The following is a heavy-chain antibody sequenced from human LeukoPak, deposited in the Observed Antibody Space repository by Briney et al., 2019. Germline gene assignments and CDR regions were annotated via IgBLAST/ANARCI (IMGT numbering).Heavy chain of an antibody. V-gene: IGHV1-2*02. CDR2: INPSSGGT. CDR1: GYTFTGYY. Sequence: GASVKVSCKASGYTFTGYYMHWVRQAPGQGLEWMGWINPSSGGTNYAQKFQGRVTMTRDTSISTAYMELSRLRSDDTAVYYCARSRGVAGTRWYFDLWGRGTLVTVSS. D-gene: IGHD6-19*01. J-gene: IGHJ2*01. CDR3: ARSRGVAGTRWYFDL.